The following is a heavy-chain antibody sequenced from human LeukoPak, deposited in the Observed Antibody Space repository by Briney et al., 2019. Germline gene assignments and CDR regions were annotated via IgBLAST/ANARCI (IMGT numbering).Heavy chain of an antibody. V-gene: IGHV3-30*18. CDR1: GFSFISYG. Sequence: GGSLRLSCAPSGFSFISYGMHWVRQAPGKGLEGVGVISDDGRNKKYADSVKGRFTISRDNSKDTLYLQMNSLRDEDTAVYYCAKRPSDYGDYVTYFDYWGQGTLVTVSS. D-gene: IGHD4-17*01. CDR3: AKRPSDYGDYVTYFDY. CDR2: ISDDGRNK. J-gene: IGHJ4*02.